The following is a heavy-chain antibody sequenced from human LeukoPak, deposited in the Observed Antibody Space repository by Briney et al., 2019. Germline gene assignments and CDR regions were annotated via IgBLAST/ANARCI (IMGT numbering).Heavy chain of an antibody. J-gene: IGHJ1*01. D-gene: IGHD4-17*01. Sequence: PSQTLSLTCTVSGGSISSGGYYWSWIRQPPGKGLEWIGYIYHSGSTYYNPSLKSRVTISVDTSKNQFSLKLSSVTAADTAVYYCARDGGEDYGDFLEYFQHWGQGTLVTVSS. V-gene: IGHV4-30-2*01. CDR3: ARDGGEDYGDFLEYFQH. CDR2: IYHSGST. CDR1: GGSISSGGYY.